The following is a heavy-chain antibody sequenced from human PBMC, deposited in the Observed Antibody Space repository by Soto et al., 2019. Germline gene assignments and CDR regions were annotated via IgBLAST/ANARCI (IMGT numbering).Heavy chain of an antibody. CDR2: ISQDGSNK. J-gene: IGHJ4*02. D-gene: IGHD6-19*01. Sequence: GGSLRLSCVVSGFTFSSYAMHWVRQAPGKGLEWVALISQDGSNKYSADSVKGRFTISRDNSKNTLYLQMNSLRAEDTAVYYCAKDYSSGWYDYFDYWGQGTLVTVS. V-gene: IGHV3-30*18. CDR3: AKDYSSGWYDYFDY. CDR1: GFTFSSYA.